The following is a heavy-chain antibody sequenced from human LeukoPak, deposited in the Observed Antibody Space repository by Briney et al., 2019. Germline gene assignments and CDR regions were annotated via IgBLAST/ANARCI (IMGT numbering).Heavy chain of an antibody. D-gene: IGHD6-19*01. CDR2: ISGSGGST. CDR3: ARNGQYSSGWFDYYYGMDV. Sequence: GGSLRLSCAASGFTFSSYAMSWVRQAPGKGLEWVSAISGSGGSTYYADSVKGRFTISRDNSKNTLYLQMNSLRAEDTAVYYCARNGQYSSGWFDYYYGMDVWGQGATVTVSS. CDR1: GFTFSSYA. V-gene: IGHV3-23*01. J-gene: IGHJ6*02.